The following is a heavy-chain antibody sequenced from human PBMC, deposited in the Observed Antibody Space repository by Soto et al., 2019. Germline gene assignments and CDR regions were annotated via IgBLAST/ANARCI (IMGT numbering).Heavy chain of an antibody. D-gene: IGHD3-10*01. Sequence: EVQVLESGGGLVQPGGSLRLSCVASGFTFSTYAMNWVRQAPGKGLEWVSGIRGSGSDRYYADSVRGRFTISRDNSNNTLNLQMDSLRAEDTAIYYCTKTPRSYYYYMDVWGKGTTVTVSS. CDR1: GFTFSTYA. J-gene: IGHJ6*03. CDR3: TKTPRSYYYYMDV. CDR2: IRGSGSDR. V-gene: IGHV3-23*01.